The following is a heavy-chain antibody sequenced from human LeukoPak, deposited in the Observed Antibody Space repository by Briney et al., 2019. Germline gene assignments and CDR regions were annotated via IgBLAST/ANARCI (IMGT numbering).Heavy chain of an antibody. V-gene: IGHV3-23*01. CDR2: ITASGDYT. CDR1: GFTFSGYA. J-gene: IGHJ4*02. Sequence: GGSLRLSCAASGFTFSGYAMSWVRQAPGKGLEWVSAITASGDYTIYADSVKGRFTISRDNSKNTLYLQMNSLRAEDTAVFYCARRGGSGSLYYFDYWGQGTLVTVSS. D-gene: IGHD1-26*01. CDR3: ARRGGSGSLYYFDY.